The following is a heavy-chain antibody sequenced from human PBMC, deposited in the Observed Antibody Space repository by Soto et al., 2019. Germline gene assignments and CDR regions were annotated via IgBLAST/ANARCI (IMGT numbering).Heavy chain of an antibody. CDR3: ARGRYFDRKNYYYYYGMDV. CDR1: GGTFSSYA. D-gene: IGHD3-9*01. J-gene: IGHJ6*02. CDR2: IIPIFGTA. Sequence: GAAVKVSCTASGGTFSSYAISWVRQAPGQGLEWMGGIIPIFGTANYAQKFQGRVTITADKSTSTAYMELRSLRSEDTAVYYCARGRYFDRKNYYYYYGMDVWGQGNRVTVSS. V-gene: IGHV1-69*06.